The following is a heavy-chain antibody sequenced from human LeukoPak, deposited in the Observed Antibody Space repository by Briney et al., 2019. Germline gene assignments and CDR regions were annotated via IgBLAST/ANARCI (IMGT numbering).Heavy chain of an antibody. D-gene: IGHD6-13*01. CDR3: ARADSSSWYGPYYFDY. V-gene: IGHV3-30*02. Sequence: PGGSLRLSCAASGFTFSSYSMNWVRQAPGKGLEWVAFVRYDSSNKYYADSVKGRFTVSRDNSKNTLYLQMNSLRAEDTAVYYCARADSSSWYGPYYFDYWGQGTLVTVSS. CDR1: GFTFSSYS. J-gene: IGHJ4*02. CDR2: VRYDSSNK.